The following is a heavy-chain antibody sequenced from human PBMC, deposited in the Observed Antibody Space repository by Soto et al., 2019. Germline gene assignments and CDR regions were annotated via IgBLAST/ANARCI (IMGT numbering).Heavy chain of an antibody. Sequence: PGESLKISCKGSGYSFTSYWIGWVRQMPGKGLEWMGIIYPGDSDTRYSPSFQGQVTISADKSISTAYLQWSSLKASDTAMYYYARHHQDDFWSGYPDYWGQGTLVTVSS. D-gene: IGHD3-3*01. CDR2: IYPGDSDT. J-gene: IGHJ4*02. V-gene: IGHV5-51*01. CDR1: GYSFTSYW. CDR3: ARHHQDDFWSGYPDY.